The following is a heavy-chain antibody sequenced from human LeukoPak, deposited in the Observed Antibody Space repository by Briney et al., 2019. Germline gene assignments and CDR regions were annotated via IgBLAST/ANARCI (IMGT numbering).Heavy chain of an antibody. J-gene: IGHJ3*02. CDR2: INPNSGGT. V-gene: IGHV1-2*06. D-gene: IGHD3-22*01. Sequence: VASVKVSCKASGYTFTGYYMHWVRQAPGQGLEWMGRINPNSGGTNYAQKFQGRVTMTRDTSISTAYMELSRLGSDDTAVYYCARTMIVPLPGDAFDIWGQGTMVTVSS. CDR1: GYTFTGYY. CDR3: ARTMIVPLPGDAFDI.